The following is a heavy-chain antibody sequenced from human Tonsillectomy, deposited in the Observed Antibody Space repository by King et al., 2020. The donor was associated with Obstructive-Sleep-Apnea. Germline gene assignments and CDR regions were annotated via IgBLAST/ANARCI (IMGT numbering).Heavy chain of an antibody. J-gene: IGHJ4*02. CDR2: INPNSGGT. CDR3: ARGWGLLLRRSFGKKIDY. D-gene: IGHD1-26*01. CDR1: GYTFTGYY. Sequence: LQLVQSGAEVKKPGASVKVSCKASGYTFTGYYMHWVRQAPGQGLEWMGWINPNSGGTNYAHKFQGRVTMTRDTSIRPAYMELSRLRSDDTAVYYCARGWGLLLRRSFGKKIDYWGQGTLVTVSS. V-gene: IGHV1-2*07.